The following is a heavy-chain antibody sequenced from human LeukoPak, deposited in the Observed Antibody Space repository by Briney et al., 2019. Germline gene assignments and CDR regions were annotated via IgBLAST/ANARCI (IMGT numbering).Heavy chain of an antibody. D-gene: IGHD2-15*01. CDR3: ARYTPDIVVVVAATLGGYYFDY. V-gene: IGHV4-34*01. Sequence: SETLSLTCAVYGGSFSGYYWSWIRQPPGKGLEWIGEINHSGSTNYNPSLKSRVTISVDTSKNQFSLKLSSVTAADTAVYYCARYTPDIVVVVAATLGGYYFDYWGQGALVTVSS. CDR1: GGSFSGYY. CDR2: INHSGST. J-gene: IGHJ4*02.